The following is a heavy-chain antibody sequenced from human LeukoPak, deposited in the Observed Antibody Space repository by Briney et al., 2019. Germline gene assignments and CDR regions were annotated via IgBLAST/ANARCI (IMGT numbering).Heavy chain of an antibody. Sequence: TSETLSLTCSVSGGSISSRNYYWGWIRQPPGKGLEWIGSIYYSGTTYYNPSLKSRVTISVDTSKSQFSLKLRSVTAADTAVYYCARRLWFGELLLDSWGQGTLVTVSS. V-gene: IGHV4-39*01. D-gene: IGHD3-10*01. CDR3: ARRLWFGELLLDS. CDR2: IYYSGTT. J-gene: IGHJ4*02. CDR1: GGSISSRNYY.